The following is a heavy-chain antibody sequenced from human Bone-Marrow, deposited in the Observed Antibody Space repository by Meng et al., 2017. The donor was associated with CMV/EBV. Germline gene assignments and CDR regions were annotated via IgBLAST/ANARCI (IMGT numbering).Heavy chain of an antibody. CDR3: APLVQPPRPFDY. J-gene: IGHJ4*02. Sequence: GGSLRLSCAASGFTFDDYAIHWVRQAPGEGLEWVSGISWNSGSIGYADSVKGRFTISRDNSKNTLYLQMNSLRAEDTAVYYCAPLVQPPRPFDYWGQGTLVTVSS. CDR2: ISWNSGSI. CDR1: GFTFDDYA. V-gene: IGHV3-9*01. D-gene: IGHD1-1*01.